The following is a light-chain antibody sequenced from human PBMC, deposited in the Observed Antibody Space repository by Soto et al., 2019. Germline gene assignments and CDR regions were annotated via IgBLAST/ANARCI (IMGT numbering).Light chain of an antibody. CDR2: EVS. CDR3: SSYTSSNTLYV. CDR1: SSDVGGYNY. V-gene: IGLV2-14*01. Sequence: QSVLTQPASVSGSPGQSITISCTGTSSDVGGYNYVSWYQQHPGKAPKLMIYEVSNRPSEVSNRFSGSKSGNTASLTISGLQAEDEADYYCSSYTSSNTLYVFGTGTKLTVL. J-gene: IGLJ1*01.